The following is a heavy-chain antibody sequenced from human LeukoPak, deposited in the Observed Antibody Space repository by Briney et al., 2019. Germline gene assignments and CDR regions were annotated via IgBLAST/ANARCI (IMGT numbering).Heavy chain of an antibody. CDR3: AREGYYDFWSGYYNHYSYFDY. V-gene: IGHV1-2*02. J-gene: IGHJ4*02. Sequence: ASVKVSCKASGYTFTGYYMHWVRQAPGQGLEWMGWINPNSGGTNYAQKFQGRVTMTRDTSISTAYMELSRLRSDDTAVYYCAREGYYDFWSGYYNHYSYFDYWGQGTLVTVSS. CDR1: GYTFTGYY. CDR2: INPNSGGT. D-gene: IGHD3-3*01.